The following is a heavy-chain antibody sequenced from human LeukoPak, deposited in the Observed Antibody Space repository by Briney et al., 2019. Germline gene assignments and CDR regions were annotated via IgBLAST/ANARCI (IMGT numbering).Heavy chain of an antibody. CDR2: IYYSGST. D-gene: IGHD3-22*01. V-gene: IGHV4-59*11. Sequence: PSETLSLTCTVSGGSLSSQYWSWIRQPPGKGLEWIGYIYYSGSTNYNPSLKSRVTISVDTSKNQFSLKLSSVTAADTAVYYCARDSDSSGYDWFDPWGQGTLVTVSS. CDR3: ARDSDSSGYDWFDP. J-gene: IGHJ5*02. CDR1: GGSLSSQY.